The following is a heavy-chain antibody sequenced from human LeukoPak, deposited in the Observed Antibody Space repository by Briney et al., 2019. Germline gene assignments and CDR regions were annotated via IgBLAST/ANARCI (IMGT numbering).Heavy chain of an antibody. J-gene: IGHJ6*02. CDR3: ARHPCSGGSCPLDYYYYYGMDV. CDR1: GGSISSSRYY. V-gene: IGHV4-39*01. D-gene: IGHD2-15*01. CDR2: IYYSGST. Sequence: SETLSLTCTVSGGSISSSRYYWGWIRQPPGTGLEWIGSIYYSGSTYYNPSLKSRVTISVDTSKNQFSLKLRSVTAADTAVYYCARHPCSGGSCPLDYYYYYGMDVWGQGTTVTVS.